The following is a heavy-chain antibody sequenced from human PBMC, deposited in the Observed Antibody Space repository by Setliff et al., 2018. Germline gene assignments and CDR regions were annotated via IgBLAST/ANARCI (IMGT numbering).Heavy chain of an antibody. CDR1: GFLYSNNA. CDR3: ASSSGGSYEAYFDY. V-gene: IGHV3-30*04. D-gene: IGHD2-15*01. J-gene: IGHJ4*02. CDR2: ISYDGTIT. Sequence: GGSLRLSCAASGFLYSNNAFHWVRQTPGKGLEWVAVISYDGTITHYVDSVKGRFSISRDNSQNTLYLQMNSLSPEDTALYYCASSSGGSYEAYFDYWGQGTLVTV.